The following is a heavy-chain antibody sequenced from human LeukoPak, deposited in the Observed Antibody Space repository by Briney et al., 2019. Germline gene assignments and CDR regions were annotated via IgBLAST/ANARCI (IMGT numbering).Heavy chain of an antibody. Sequence: SETLSLTCAVYGGSFSGYYWSWIRQPPGKGLEWIGEINHSGSTNYNPSLKSRVTISVDTSKNQFSLKLSSVTAADTAVYYCAAHYYDSSGHYYGTFDIWGQGTMVTVSS. CDR1: GGSFSGYY. CDR3: AAHYYDSSGHYYGTFDI. V-gene: IGHV4-34*01. CDR2: INHSGST. J-gene: IGHJ3*02. D-gene: IGHD3-22*01.